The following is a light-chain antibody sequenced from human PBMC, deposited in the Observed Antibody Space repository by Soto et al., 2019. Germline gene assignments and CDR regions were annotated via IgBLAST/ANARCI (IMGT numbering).Light chain of an antibody. V-gene: IGKV3-20*01. Sequence: EIVLTPSPGTLSLSPGERATLSCRASQSVPRSYLAWYQQKPGQAPRLLIYGTSSRATGIPDRFNGSGSGTDFTLTISRLEPEDFAVFYCQQYGSSITFGQGTRLEIK. CDR3: QQYGSSIT. CDR2: GTS. CDR1: QSVPRSY. J-gene: IGKJ5*01.